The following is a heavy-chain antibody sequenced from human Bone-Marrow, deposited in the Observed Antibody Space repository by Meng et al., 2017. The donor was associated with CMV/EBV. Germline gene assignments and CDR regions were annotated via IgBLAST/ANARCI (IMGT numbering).Heavy chain of an antibody. J-gene: IGHJ4*02. CDR2: IRYDGSNK. Sequence: GESLKISCAASGFTFSSYGMHWVRQAPGKGLEWVAFIRYDGSNKYYADSVKGRFTISRDNSKNTLYLQMNSLRPEDTALYYCAKADCGGNCPFDYWGQGTLVTVSS. CDR3: AKADCGGNCPFDY. CDR1: GFTFSSYG. D-gene: IGHD2-21*01. V-gene: IGHV3-30*02.